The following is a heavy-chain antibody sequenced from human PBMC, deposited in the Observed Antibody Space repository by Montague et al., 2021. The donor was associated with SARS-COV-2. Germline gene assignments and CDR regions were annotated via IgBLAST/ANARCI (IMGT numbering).Heavy chain of an antibody. V-gene: IGHV4-4*02. Sequence: SETLSLTCAVSGDSISSSNWWSWVRQPSGKGLEWIGEIYHSGSTNYNPSLKSRVTISVDKSKTQFSLKLSSVTAADTAVYYCARSRGNLQWPFYYYYGMDVWGQGTTVTVSS. D-gene: IGHD6-19*01. CDR2: IYHSGST. J-gene: IGHJ6*02. CDR3: ARSRGNLQWPFYYYYGMDV. CDR1: GDSISSSNW.